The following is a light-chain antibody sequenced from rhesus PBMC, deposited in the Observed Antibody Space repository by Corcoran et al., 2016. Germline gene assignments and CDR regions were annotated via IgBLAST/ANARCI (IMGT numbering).Light chain of an antibody. CDR1: QGICSY. J-gene: IGKJ1*01. V-gene: IGKV1-28*03. Sequence: DIQMTQSPSSLSASVGDTVTITCRASQGICSYLNWFQQKTGKAPKLLIKDVSNLEMGVPSRFSGSGSGTAFTLTISSLHPEGFAAYYCLQHNSYPRTFGQGTKVEIK. CDR2: DVS. CDR3: LQHNSYPRT.